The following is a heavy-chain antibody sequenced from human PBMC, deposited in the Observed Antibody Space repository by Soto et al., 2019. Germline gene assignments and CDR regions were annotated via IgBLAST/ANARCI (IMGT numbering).Heavy chain of an antibody. CDR1: GDSINNKW. D-gene: IGHD6-19*01. CDR3: AGKWLAGYGAFDP. V-gene: IGHV4-4*02. Sequence: QMQLQESGPGLVKPSETLSLTCAVSGDSINNKWWYWVRQPPGKGLEWLGEIFHSGSTHYNPSLKSRRSILVDKSNNHFSLTLTSVNAADTAVYYCAGKWLAGYGAFDPWGQVTLVTVSS. CDR2: IFHSGST. J-gene: IGHJ5*02.